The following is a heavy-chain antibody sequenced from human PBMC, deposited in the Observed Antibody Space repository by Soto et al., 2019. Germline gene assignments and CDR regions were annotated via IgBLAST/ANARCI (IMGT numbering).Heavy chain of an antibody. D-gene: IGHD4-4*01. J-gene: IGHJ6*02. CDR3: ARRIVTVEGMDV. CDR1: GFTFSSYS. CDR2: ISSSSSYI. Sequence: KPGGSLRLSCAASGFTFSSYSMNWVRQAPGKGLEWVSSISSSSSYIYYADSVKGRFTISRDNAKNSLYLQMNSLRAEDTAVYYCARRIVTVEGMDVWGQGTTVTVSS. V-gene: IGHV3-21*01.